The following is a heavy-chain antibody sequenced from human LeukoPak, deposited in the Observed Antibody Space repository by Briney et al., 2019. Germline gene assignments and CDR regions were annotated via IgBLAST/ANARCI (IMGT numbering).Heavy chain of an antibody. V-gene: IGHV1-2*02. D-gene: IGHD2-2*01. CDR2: INVNRGGT. Sequence: ASVKVSCKASGYTFTDYYMHWVRQAPGQGLEWMGWINVNRGGTNYAQRFQGRVTMTRDTSITTAYMELSRLKSDDTAVYYCARRYCSSTSCYYFDYWGEGTLVTVSS. CDR3: ARRYCSSTSCYYFDY. CDR1: GYTFTDYY. J-gene: IGHJ4*02.